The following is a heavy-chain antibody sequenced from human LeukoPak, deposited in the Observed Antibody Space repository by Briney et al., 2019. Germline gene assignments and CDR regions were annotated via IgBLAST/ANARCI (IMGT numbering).Heavy chain of an antibody. V-gene: IGHV3-48*02. CDR1: GFTVSSNY. J-gene: IGHJ4*02. CDR2: ISSSSNTI. Sequence: GGSLRLSCAASGFTVSSNYMSWVRQAPGKGLEWVSYISSSSNTIYYADSVKGRFTISRDNAKNSLYLQMNSLRDEDTAVYYCAREDSTSTTPFFDYWGQGTLVTVSS. D-gene: IGHD2-2*01. CDR3: AREDSTSTTPFFDY.